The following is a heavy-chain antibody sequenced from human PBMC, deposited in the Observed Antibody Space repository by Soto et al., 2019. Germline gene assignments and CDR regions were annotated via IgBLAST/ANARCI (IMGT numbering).Heavy chain of an antibody. D-gene: IGHD3-3*01. J-gene: IGHJ4*02. CDR3: ARDKRELRFLEWSYYFDY. Sequence: QVQLVESGGGVVQPGRSLRLSCAPSGFTFSNYAMHWVRQAPGKGVEWVAVISYDGSNKYYADSVKGRFTISRDNSKNTLYLQMNSLRAEDTAVYYCARDKRELRFLEWSYYFDYWGQGTLVTVSS. CDR1: GFTFSNYA. V-gene: IGHV3-30-3*01. CDR2: ISYDGSNK.